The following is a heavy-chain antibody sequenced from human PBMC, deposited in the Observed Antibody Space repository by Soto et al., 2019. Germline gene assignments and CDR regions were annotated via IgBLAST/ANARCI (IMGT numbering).Heavy chain of an antibody. CDR3: ARAHPRIAASDDAFDI. D-gene: IGHD6-13*01. J-gene: IGHJ3*02. Sequence: QVQLVQSATEVKKPGASVRVSCKASGYTFNRYGITWVRQAPGQGLEWMGWISAYNGNTNYAQKFQDRVTRTTDTSTNTGYMELSRLRSNDTAVYYCARAHPRIAASDDAFDIWGQGTMVTVTS. CDR2: ISAYNGNT. V-gene: IGHV1-18*04. CDR1: GYTFNRYG.